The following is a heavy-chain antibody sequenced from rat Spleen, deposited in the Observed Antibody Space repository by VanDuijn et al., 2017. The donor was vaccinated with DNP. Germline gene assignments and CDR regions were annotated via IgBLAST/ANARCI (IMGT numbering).Heavy chain of an antibody. Sequence: EVRLQESGPGLLKPSQSLSLTCSVTGYSISRTYWGWIRKFPGNKMEWVGHISYSGSTSYNPSLKSRISITRDTSKNQFFLQLNSVTTEDTATYYCARRKNYGLSYYFDYWGQGVMVTVSS. V-gene: IGHV3-1*01. CDR2: ISYSGST. D-gene: IGHD1-6*01. CDR3: ARRKNYGLSYYFDY. CDR1: GYSISRTY. J-gene: IGHJ2*01.